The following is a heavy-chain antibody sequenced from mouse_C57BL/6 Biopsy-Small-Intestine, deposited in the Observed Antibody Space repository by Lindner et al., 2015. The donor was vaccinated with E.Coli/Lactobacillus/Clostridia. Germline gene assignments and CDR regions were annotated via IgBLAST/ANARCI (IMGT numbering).Heavy chain of an antibody. J-gene: IGHJ1*03. CDR1: GFTFSTYA. D-gene: IGHD2-3*01. V-gene: IGHV10-3*01. CDR3: VRFYDDYYGGHFDV. Sequence: VQLQSLVRIVQPKGSLKLSCAASGFTFSTYAMHWVRQAPGKGLEWVARIRSKRNKFATYYADSVKDRITISRDDSQSVLYLQMNNLKTEDTAMYYCVRFYDDYYGGHFDVWGTGTTVTVSS. CDR2: IRSKRNKFAT.